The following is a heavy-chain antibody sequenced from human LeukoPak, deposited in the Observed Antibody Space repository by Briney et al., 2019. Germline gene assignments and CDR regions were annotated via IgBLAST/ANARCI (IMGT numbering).Heavy chain of an antibody. J-gene: IGHJ4*02. D-gene: IGHD3-22*01. CDR1: GFTFSSYA. CDR3: AKDLVDSSGYYFDY. V-gene: IGHV3-23*01. CDR2: ISGSGGST. Sequence: PGGSLRLSCAASGFTFSSYALSWVRQAPGKGLEWVSAISGSGGSTYYADSVKGRFTISRDNSKNTLYLQMNSLRADDTAVYYCAKDLVDSSGYYFDYWGQGTLVTVSS.